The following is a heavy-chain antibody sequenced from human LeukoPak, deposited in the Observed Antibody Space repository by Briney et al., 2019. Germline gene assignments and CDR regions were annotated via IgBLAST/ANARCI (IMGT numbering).Heavy chain of an antibody. CDR2: ISSGSNDI. J-gene: IGHJ4*02. Sequence: PGGSLRVSCAASGFTFRTSRMNWVRQAPGRGLEWVSSISSGSNDIYYADPVKGRFTISRDNARNSLYLQMNSLRAEDTAVYYCARDQGPFDYWGQGTLVTVSS. CDR3: ARDQGPFDY. CDR1: GFTFRTSR. V-gene: IGHV3-21*01.